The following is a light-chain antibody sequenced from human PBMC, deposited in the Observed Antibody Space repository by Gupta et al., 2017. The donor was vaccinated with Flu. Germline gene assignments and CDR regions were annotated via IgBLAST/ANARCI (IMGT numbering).Light chain of an antibody. V-gene: IGLV2-8*01. CDR2: EVN. Sequence: QSVTISCTGTSSDVGAYSYVSWYQQHQGKALKRIIYEVNKRPSGVPDRFSGSKSGKTDSLTVSGLLAEDEADYYCCSYGGSKCFGGG. J-gene: IGLJ2*01. CDR3: CSYGGSKC. CDR1: SSDVGAYSY.